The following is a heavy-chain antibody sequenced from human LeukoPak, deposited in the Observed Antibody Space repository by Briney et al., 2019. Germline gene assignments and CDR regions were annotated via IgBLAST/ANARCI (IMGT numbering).Heavy chain of an antibody. CDR2: ISTTGGNT. V-gene: IGHV3-64D*09. CDR3: VRTIGQYDY. D-gene: IGHD1/OR15-1a*01. CDR1: GFTFSSYA. J-gene: IGHJ4*02. Sequence: PGGSLRLSCSASGFTFSSYALHWVRQAPGKGLEYVSAISTTGGNTYYADSVRDRFTISRDNSKNTLYLQMSSLRAKDTAAYYCVRTIGQYDYWGQGTLVTVSS.